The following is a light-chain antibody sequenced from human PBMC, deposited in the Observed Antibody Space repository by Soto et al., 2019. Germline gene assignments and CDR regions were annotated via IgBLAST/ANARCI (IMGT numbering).Light chain of an antibody. J-gene: IGLJ7*01. V-gene: IGLV1-47*01. Sequence: QSVLTQPPSASGTPGQRVTISCSGSSSNIGTNYVYWYQQLPGTAPKLLFYRNNQRPSGVPDRFSGSKSGTSASLAISGLRSEDEADYYCAAWDDSLGGAVFGGGTQLTVL. CDR1: SSNIGTNY. CDR3: AAWDDSLGGAV. CDR2: RNN.